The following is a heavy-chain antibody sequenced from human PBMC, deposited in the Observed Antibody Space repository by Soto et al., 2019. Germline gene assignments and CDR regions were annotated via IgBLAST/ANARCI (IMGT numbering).Heavy chain of an antibody. J-gene: IGHJ3*02. Sequence: SETLSLTCTVSGGSISSYYWSWIRQPPGKGLEWIGYIYYSGSTNYNPSLKSRVTISVDTSKNQFSLKLSSVTAADTAVYYCARSRFEGFGELFFAFDIWGQGTMVTVSS. CDR2: IYYSGST. D-gene: IGHD3-10*01. CDR1: GGSISSYY. CDR3: ARSRFEGFGELFFAFDI. V-gene: IGHV4-59*01.